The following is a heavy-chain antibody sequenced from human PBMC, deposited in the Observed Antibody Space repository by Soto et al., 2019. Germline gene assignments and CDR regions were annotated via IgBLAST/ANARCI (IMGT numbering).Heavy chain of an antibody. Sequence: PSETLSLTCAVYGGSFSGYYWSWIRQPPGKGLEWIGEINHSGSTNYNPSLKSRVTISVDTSKNQFSLKLSSVTAADTAVYYCASPIQSSDPLRFLEWSRGGPAGWGQGTLVTVSS. CDR2: INHSGST. J-gene: IGHJ1*01. D-gene: IGHD3-3*01. CDR1: GGSFSGYY. CDR3: ASPIQSSDPLRFLEWSRGGPAG. V-gene: IGHV4-34*01.